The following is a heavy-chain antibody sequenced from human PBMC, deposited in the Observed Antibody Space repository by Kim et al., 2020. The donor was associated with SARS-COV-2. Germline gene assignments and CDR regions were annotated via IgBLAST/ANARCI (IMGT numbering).Heavy chain of an antibody. CDR1: GYSISSGYY. CDR2: IYHSGST. Sequence: SETLSLTCTVSGYSISSGYYWGWIRQPPGKGLEWIGSIYHSGSTYYNPSLKSRVTISVDTSKNQFSLKLSSVTAADTAVYYCARALKIVGAIRTMGYFDYWGQGTLVTVSS. V-gene: IGHV4-38-2*02. J-gene: IGHJ4*02. D-gene: IGHD1-26*01. CDR3: ARALKIVGAIRTMGYFDY.